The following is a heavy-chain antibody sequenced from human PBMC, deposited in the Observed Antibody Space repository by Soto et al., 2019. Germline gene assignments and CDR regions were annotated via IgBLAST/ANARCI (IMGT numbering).Heavy chain of an antibody. CDR2: IVVGSGNA. Sequence: ASVKVSCKASGFTFTSSAVQWVRQARGQRLEWIGWIVVGSGNANYARKFQERVTITRDMSTSTAYMELSSLRSEDTAVYYCAADPGMYGSSWYRYYYGMDVWGQGTTVTVSS. CDR1: GFTFTSSA. V-gene: IGHV1-58*01. J-gene: IGHJ6*02. D-gene: IGHD6-13*01. CDR3: AADPGMYGSSWYRYYYGMDV.